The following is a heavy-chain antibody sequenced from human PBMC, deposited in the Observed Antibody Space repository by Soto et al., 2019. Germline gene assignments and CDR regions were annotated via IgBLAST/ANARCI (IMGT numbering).Heavy chain of an antibody. D-gene: IGHD2-2*01. CDR2: INHSGST. CDR1: GGSFSGYY. Sequence: SETLSLTCAVYGGSFSGYYWSWIRQPPGKGLEWIGEINHSGSTNYNPSLKSRVTISVDTSKNQFSLKLSSVTAADTAVYYCARARYCSSTSCDYFDYWGQGTLVTVSS. J-gene: IGHJ4*02. CDR3: ARARYCSSTSCDYFDY. V-gene: IGHV4-34*01.